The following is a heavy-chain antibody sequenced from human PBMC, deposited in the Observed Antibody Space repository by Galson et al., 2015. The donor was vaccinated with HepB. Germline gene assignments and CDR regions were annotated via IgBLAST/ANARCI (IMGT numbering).Heavy chain of an antibody. CDR1: GFTFSSYG. CDR3: AKGGPAPGFGVVIYYYYYYMDV. J-gene: IGHJ6*03. Sequence: SLRLSCAASGFTFSSYGMHWVRQAPGKGLEWVAVISYDGSNKYYADSVKGRFTISRDNSKNTLYLQMNSLRAEDTAVYYCAKGGPAPGFGVVIYYYYYYMDVWGKGTTVTVSS. D-gene: IGHD3-3*01. CDR2: ISYDGSNK. V-gene: IGHV3-30*18.